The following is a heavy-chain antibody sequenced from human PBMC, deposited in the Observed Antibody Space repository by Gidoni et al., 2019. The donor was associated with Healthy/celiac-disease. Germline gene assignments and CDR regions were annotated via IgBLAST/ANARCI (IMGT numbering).Heavy chain of an antibody. CDR2: IYSGGST. D-gene: IGHD6-6*01. Sequence: EVQLVETGGGLIQPGFTVSSNYMSGVRQAPGKGLEWVSVIYSGGSTYYADSVKGRFTSSRDNSKNTLYLQMNSLRAEDTAVYDCARDIAARYDYYYYGMDVWGQGTTVTVSS. CDR1: FTVSSNY. CDR3: ARDIAARYDYYYYGMDV. V-gene: IGHV3-53*02. J-gene: IGHJ6*02.